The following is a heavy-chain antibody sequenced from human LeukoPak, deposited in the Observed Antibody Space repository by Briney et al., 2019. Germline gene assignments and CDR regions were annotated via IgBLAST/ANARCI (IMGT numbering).Heavy chain of an antibody. Sequence: SETLSLTCAVSGGSINDPTFYWSWIRQPAGKGLEWIGRIYTSGSTNYNPSLKSRVTISVDTSKNEFSLKLTSVTAADTAVYYCARAPKYSYYYYMDVWGKGTTVTVSS. D-gene: IGHD5-18*01. CDR1: GGSINDPTFY. J-gene: IGHJ6*03. V-gene: IGHV4-61*02. CDR2: IYTSGST. CDR3: ARAPKYSYYYYMDV.